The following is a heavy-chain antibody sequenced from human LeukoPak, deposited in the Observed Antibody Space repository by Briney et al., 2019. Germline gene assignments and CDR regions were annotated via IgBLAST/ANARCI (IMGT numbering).Heavy chain of an antibody. Sequence: SVKVSCKASGGTFSSYTISWARQAPGQGLEWMGGIIPIFGTANYAQKFQGRVTITADESTSTAYMELSSLRSEDTAVYYCARISKTSEYFQHWGQGTLVTVSS. J-gene: IGHJ1*01. V-gene: IGHV1-69*13. CDR2: IIPIFGTA. CDR3: ARISKTSEYFQH. CDR1: GGTFSSYT.